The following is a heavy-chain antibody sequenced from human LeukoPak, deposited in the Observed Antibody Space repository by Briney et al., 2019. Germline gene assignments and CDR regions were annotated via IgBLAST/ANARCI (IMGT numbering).Heavy chain of an antibody. V-gene: IGHV1-69*06. J-gene: IGHJ4*02. CDR2: IIPIFGTA. CDR1: GGTFSSYA. Sequence: GASVKVSCTASGGTFSSYAISWVRQAPGQGLEWMGGIIPIFGTANYAQKFQGRVTITADKSTSTAYMELSSLRSEDTAVYYCAKVPPHRGRWYSPNDYWGQGTLVTVSS. D-gene: IGHD6-13*01. CDR3: AKVPPHRGRWYSPNDY.